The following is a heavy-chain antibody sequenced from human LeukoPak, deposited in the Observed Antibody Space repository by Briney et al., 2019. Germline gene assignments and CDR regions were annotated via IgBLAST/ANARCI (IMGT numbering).Heavy chain of an antibody. Sequence: PGGSLRLSCTASGFTFSSYWMNWVRQAPGKGLEWVANIKEDGSEKYLVDSVKGRFTVSRDNAKNSLYLQMNSLRAEDTAVYYCARDPGMGIAAADYWGQGTLVTVSS. CDR2: IKEDGSEK. CDR1: GFTFSSYW. CDR3: ARDPGMGIAAADY. V-gene: IGHV3-7*01. D-gene: IGHD6-13*01. J-gene: IGHJ4*02.